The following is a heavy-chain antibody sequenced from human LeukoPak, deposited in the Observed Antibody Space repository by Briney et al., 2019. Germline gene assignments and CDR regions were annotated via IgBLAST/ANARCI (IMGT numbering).Heavy chain of an antibody. Sequence: GGSLRLSCAASGFTVSSNYMSWVRQAPGKGLEWVSVIYSGGSRYYADSVKGRFTISRDNSKNTLYLQMNSLRAEDTAVYYCAGLPAYYYDTSGFYFDYWGQGTLVTVSS. CDR3: AGLPAYYYDTSGFYFDY. CDR1: GFTVSSNY. J-gene: IGHJ4*02. D-gene: IGHD3-22*01. CDR2: IYSGGSR. V-gene: IGHV3-66*04.